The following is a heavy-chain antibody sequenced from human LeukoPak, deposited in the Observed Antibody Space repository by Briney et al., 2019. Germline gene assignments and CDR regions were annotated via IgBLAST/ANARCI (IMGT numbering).Heavy chain of an antibody. CDR2: IHNSGTT. V-gene: IGHV4-34*01. CDR3: ARRYYYNLGSFPFDF. J-gene: IGHJ4*02. Sequence: SETLSLTCAVSGGPFSGYFWSWSRQSSGKGLEWIGEIHNSGTTNYNPSLNSRVTISEDTSKNQSYLNLSSVTAADTAVYYCARRYYYNLGSFPFDFWGQGTLVTVSS. D-gene: IGHD3-10*01. CDR1: GGPFSGYF.